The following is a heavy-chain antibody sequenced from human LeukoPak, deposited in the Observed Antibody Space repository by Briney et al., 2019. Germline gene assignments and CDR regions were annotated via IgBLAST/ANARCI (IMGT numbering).Heavy chain of an antibody. CDR1: GYTFTGYY. CDR2: INPNSGGT. V-gene: IGHV1-2*02. D-gene: IGHD3-10*01. J-gene: IGHJ5*02. CDR3: ASLELWFGELLSPS. Sequence: ASVKVSCKASGYTFTGYYMHWVRQAPGQGLEWMGWINPNSGGTNYAQKFQGRVTMTRGTSISTAYMELSRLRSDDTAVYYCASLELWFGELLSPSWGQGTLVTVSS.